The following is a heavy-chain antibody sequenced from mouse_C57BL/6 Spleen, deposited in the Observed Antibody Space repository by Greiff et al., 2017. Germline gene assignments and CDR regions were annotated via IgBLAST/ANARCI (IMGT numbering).Heavy chain of an antibody. D-gene: IGHD1-1*01. CDR1: GYTFTDYY. J-gene: IGHJ2*01. V-gene: IGHV1-26*01. Sequence: VQLQQSGPELVKPGASVKISCKASGYTFTDYYMNWVKQSHGKSLEWIGDINPNNGGTSYNQKFKGKATLTVDKSSSTAYMELRSLTSEDSAVYYCAAGGSSYGYWGQGTTLTVSS. CDR2: INPNNGGT. CDR3: AAGGSSYGY.